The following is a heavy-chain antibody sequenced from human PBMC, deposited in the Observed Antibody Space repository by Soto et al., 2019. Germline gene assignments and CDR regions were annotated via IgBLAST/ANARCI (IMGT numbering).Heavy chain of an antibody. CDR1: GYTCTSYG. CDR2: ISAYNGNT. Sequence: GASVEVSCKASGYTCTSYGISWVRQAPGQGLEWMGWISAYNGNTNYAQKLQGRVTISADKSISTAYLQWSSLKASDTAMYYCARTLPQYNWFDPWGQGTLVTVSS. D-gene: IGHD2-15*01. CDR3: ARTLPQYNWFDP. V-gene: IGHV1-18*01. J-gene: IGHJ5*02.